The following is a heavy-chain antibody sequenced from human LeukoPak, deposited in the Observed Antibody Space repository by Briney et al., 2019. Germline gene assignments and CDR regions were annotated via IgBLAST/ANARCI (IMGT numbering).Heavy chain of an antibody. V-gene: IGHV1-69*17. Sequence: SVNLSCKASGGTFSRYAISCVRQAPGQGLGCRGGIIPIFGIANYAQKCQGRVTITADKSTSTAYMELSSRRSEDTDVYYCAGAGYSYAKEGFFDYWGQGTLVTVSS. J-gene: IGHJ4*02. D-gene: IGHD5-18*01. CDR3: AGAGYSYAKEGFFDY. CDR2: IIPIFGIA. CDR1: GGTFSRYA.